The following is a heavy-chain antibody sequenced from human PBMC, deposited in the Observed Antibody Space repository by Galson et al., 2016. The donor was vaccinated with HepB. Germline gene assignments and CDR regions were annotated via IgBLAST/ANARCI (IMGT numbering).Heavy chain of an antibody. D-gene: IGHD3-3*01. CDR1: GFTFSTYG. Sequence: SLRLSCAASGFTFSTYGMHWVRQAPGKGLEWVAVIWYDGNNKNYADSVMGRFTISRDNSNNTLYLQMNSLRAEDTAGYYCTREAYYDFWSGYYGDDFYDYGRDVWGQGTTVTVS. CDR2: IWYDGNNK. CDR3: TREAYYDFWSGYYGDDFYDYGRDV. J-gene: IGHJ6*02. V-gene: IGHV3-33*01.